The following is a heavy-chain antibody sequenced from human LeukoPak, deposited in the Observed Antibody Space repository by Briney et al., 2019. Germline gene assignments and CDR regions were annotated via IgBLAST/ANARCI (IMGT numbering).Heavy chain of an antibody. Sequence: GGSLRLSCAASGFTFDDYAMHRVRQAPGKGLEWVSGISWNSGSIGYADSVKGRFTISRDNAKNSLYLQMNSLRAEDTALYYCAKDMGWRATTVTSYFDYWGQGTLVTVSS. CDR3: AKDMGWRATTVTSYFDY. J-gene: IGHJ4*02. D-gene: IGHD4-17*01. CDR1: GFTFDDYA. V-gene: IGHV3-9*01. CDR2: ISWNSGSI.